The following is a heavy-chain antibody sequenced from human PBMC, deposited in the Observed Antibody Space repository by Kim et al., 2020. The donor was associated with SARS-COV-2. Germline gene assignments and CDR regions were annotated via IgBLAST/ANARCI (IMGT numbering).Heavy chain of an antibody. J-gene: IGHJ4*02. CDR3: AREYSSSWYMDY. Sequence: SETLSLTCTVSGGSISSYYWNWIRQSPGKGLEWIGYIYNSGSTNYNPSLKSRVTISVDTSKNQFSLKLSSVTAADTAVYYCAREYSSSWYMDYWGQGTLVTVSS. CDR1: GGSISSYY. V-gene: IGHV4-59*13. D-gene: IGHD6-13*01. CDR2: IYNSGST.